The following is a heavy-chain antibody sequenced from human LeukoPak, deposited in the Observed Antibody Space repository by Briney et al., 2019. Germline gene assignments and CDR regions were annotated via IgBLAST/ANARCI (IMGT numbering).Heavy chain of an antibody. CDR1: GYTFTSHG. Sequence: ASVKVSCKASGYTFTSHGISWVRQAPGQGLEWMGWISAYNGDTKYAQNLQGRVTLTTYTLTTTAYLELRSLTSDDTAVYYCARDRSMVRGVIDKRTPLNWFDPWGQGTLVTVSS. D-gene: IGHD3-10*01. V-gene: IGHV1-18*01. CDR3: ARDRSMVRGVIDKRTPLNWFDP. CDR2: ISAYNGDT. J-gene: IGHJ5*02.